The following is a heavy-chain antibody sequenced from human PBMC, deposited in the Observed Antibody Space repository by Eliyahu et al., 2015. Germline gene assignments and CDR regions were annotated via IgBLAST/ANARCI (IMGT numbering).Heavy chain of an antibody. CDR1: GGSISSSSYY. CDR3: ARPGVSSSHYYYYMDV. V-gene: IGHV4-39*02. Sequence: QLQLQESGPGLVKPSETLSLTCAVSGGSISSSSYYWGWIRQTPGKGLEWIGSADYSGSTYYNPALQSRVTISVDPSKNHFSLKLSSVTAADTAVYYCARPGVSSSHYYYYMDVWGKGTTVTVSS. CDR2: ADYSGST. D-gene: IGHD6-6*01. J-gene: IGHJ6*03.